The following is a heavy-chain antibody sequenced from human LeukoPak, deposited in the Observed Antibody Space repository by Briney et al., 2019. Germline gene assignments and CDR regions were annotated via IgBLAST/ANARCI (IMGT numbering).Heavy chain of an antibody. CDR3: ARHTGYNYGHVDY. D-gene: IGHD5-18*01. V-gene: IGHV4-39*01. CDR1: SGSISTRGYY. CDR2: MYYSGST. J-gene: IGHJ4*02. Sequence: SETLSLTCTISSGSISTRGYYWGWIRQPPGKGLEWIGSMYYSGSTYYNPSLDSRATISLDTSKNQVSLKLSSVTAADTAHYYCARHTGYNYGHVDYWGQGTLVTVSS.